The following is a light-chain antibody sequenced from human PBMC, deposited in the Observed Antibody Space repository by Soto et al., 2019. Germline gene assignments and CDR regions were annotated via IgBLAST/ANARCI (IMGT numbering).Light chain of an antibody. CDR2: DVN. CDR3: SSYAGSNNLV. J-gene: IGLJ3*02. CDR1: SSDVGSYNY. Sequence: QSVLTQPPSASGSLGQSVAISCTGTSSDVGSYNYVSWYQQHPGKAPKLMISDVNKRPSGVPDRFSGSKSGDTASLTVSGLQAEDEADYYCSSYAGSNNLVFGGGTKVTVL. V-gene: IGLV2-8*01.